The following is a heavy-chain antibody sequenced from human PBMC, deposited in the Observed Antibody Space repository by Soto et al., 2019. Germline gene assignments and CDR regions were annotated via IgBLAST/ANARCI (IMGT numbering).Heavy chain of an antibody. CDR2: INHSGST. CDR3: ARRMDYGSGRGYYYYYYYMDV. V-gene: IGHV4-34*01. J-gene: IGHJ6*03. CDR1: GGSFSGYY. D-gene: IGHD3-10*01. Sequence: SETLSLTCAVYGGSFSGYYWSWIRQPPGKGLEWIGEINHSGSTNYNPSLKSRVTISVDTSKNQFSLKLSSVAAADTAVYYCARRMDYGSGRGYYYYYYYMDVWGKGTTVTVSS.